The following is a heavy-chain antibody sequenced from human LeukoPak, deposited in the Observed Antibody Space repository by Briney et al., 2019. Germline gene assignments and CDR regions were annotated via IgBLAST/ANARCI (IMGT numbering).Heavy chain of an antibody. V-gene: IGHV1-69*04. CDR2: IIPIFGIA. J-gene: IGHJ5*02. D-gene: IGHD6-19*01. CDR3: ARDSSGWYLWFDP. Sequence: PTASVKVSCKASGGTFSSYAISWVRQAPGQGLEWMGRIIPIFGIANYAQKFQGRVTITADKSTSTAYMELSSLRSEDTAVYYCARDSSGWYLWFDPWGQGTPVTVSS. CDR1: GGTFSSYA.